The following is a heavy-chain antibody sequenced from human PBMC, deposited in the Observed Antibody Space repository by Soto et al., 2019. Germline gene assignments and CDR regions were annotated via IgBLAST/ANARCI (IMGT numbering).Heavy chain of an antibody. Sequence: GASVKVSCKASGGTFSSYAISWVRQAPGQGLEWMGGIIPVFGTANYAQKFQGRVTITADESTSTAYMELSSLRSEDTAVYYCARARIAVAGTGLYDAFDIWGQGTMVTVSS. CDR1: GGTFSSYA. J-gene: IGHJ3*02. CDR3: ARARIAVAGTGLYDAFDI. V-gene: IGHV1-69*13. D-gene: IGHD6-19*01. CDR2: IIPVFGTA.